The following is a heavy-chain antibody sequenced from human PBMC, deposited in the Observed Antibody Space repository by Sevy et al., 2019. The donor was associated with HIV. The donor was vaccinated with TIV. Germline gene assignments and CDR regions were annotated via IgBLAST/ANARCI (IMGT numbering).Heavy chain of an antibody. CDR1: GGSISSYY. D-gene: IGHD3-3*01. V-gene: IGHV4-59*01. J-gene: IGHJ6*02. CDR3: ARVRFRDDFWGGYRPRGGYGMDV. CDR2: IYYSGST. Sequence: SETLSLTCTVSGGSISSYYWSWIRQPPGKGLEWIGYIYYSGSTNYNPSLKSRVTISVDTSKNQFSLKLSSVTAADTAVYYCARVRFRDDFWGGYRPRGGYGMDVWGQGTTVTVSS.